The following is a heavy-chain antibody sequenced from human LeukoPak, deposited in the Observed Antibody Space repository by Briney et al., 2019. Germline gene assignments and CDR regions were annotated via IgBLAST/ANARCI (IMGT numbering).Heavy chain of an antibody. Sequence: GASVKVSCKASGYTFTSYGISWVRQAPGQGLEWMGRISAYNGTTNYAQKLQGRVTMTTDTSTSTAYMELRSLRSDDTAVYYCAREATGGWYSSYYFDYWGQGTLVTVSS. D-gene: IGHD6-19*01. V-gene: IGHV1-18*01. J-gene: IGHJ4*02. CDR2: ISAYNGTT. CDR1: GYTFTSYG. CDR3: AREATGGWYSSYYFDY.